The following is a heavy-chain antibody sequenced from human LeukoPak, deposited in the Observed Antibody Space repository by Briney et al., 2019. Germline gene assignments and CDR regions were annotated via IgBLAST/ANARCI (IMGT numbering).Heavy chain of an antibody. CDR2: ISSSSSYI. CDR1: GFTFSSYT. Sequence: PGGSLRLSCSVSGFTFSSYTINWVRQAPGKGLEWVSSISSSSSYIYYADSVKGRFTISRDNAKNSLSLQMNSLRAEDTAVYYCATSSGYSTVVDYWGQGTLVTVSS. CDR3: ATSSGYSTVVDY. J-gene: IGHJ4*02. D-gene: IGHD3-22*01. V-gene: IGHV3-21*04.